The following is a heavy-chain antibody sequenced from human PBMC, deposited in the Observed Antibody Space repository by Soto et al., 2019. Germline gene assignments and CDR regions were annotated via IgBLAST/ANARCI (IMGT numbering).Heavy chain of an antibody. V-gene: IGHV1-3*01. CDR3: ASEGDASTETSLDY. CDR1: GYTFSNCA. Sequence: GASVKVSCKTSGYTFSNCAMHWVRQAPGQSLEWMGWINGGNGDTKYSQNFQGRVTITRDTSASTAYMELSSLRFEDTAVYYCASEGDASTETSLDYWGQGTLGTVAS. D-gene: IGHD4-17*01. J-gene: IGHJ4*02. CDR2: INGGNGDT.